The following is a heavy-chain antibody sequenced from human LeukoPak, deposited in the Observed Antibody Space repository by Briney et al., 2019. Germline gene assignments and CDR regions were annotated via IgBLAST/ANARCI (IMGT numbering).Heavy chain of an antibody. D-gene: IGHD6-19*01. Sequence: PSETLSLTCTVPGGSISSSSYYWGWIRQPPGKGLEWIGSIYYSGSTYYNPSLKSRVTISVDTSKNQFSLKLSSVTAADTAVYYCARHLEGSGWSGGFDYWGQGTLVTVSS. CDR3: ARHLEGSGWSGGFDY. V-gene: IGHV4-39*01. J-gene: IGHJ4*02. CDR2: IYYSGST. CDR1: GGSISSSSYY.